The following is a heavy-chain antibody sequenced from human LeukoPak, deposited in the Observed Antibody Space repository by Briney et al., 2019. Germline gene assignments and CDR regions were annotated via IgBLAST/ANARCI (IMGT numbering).Heavy chain of an antibody. D-gene: IGHD4-17*01. CDR3: ARPTVPSYRNAFDI. CDR2: IRYDGSNK. CDR1: GFTFSSYG. V-gene: IGHV3-30*02. J-gene: IGHJ3*02. Sequence: GGSLRLSCAASGFTFSSYGMHWVRQAPGKGLEWVAFIRYDGSNKYYADSVKGRFTISRDNSKNTLYLQMNSLRAEDTAVYYCARPTVPSYRNAFDIWGQGTMVTVSS.